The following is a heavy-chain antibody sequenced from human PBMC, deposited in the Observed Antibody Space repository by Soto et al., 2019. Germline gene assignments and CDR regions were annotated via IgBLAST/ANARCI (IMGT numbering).Heavy chain of an antibody. J-gene: IGHJ1*01. CDR2: INVDGNTI. V-gene: IGHV3-74*01. Sequence: EVQLVESGGGLVLPGGSLRLSCAASGFSFSTYWMYWVRQAPGKGLVWVSRINVDGNTINYADSVKGRFTVSRDNAKNRLYLQMNSLRAEDTAVYYCARDEGRQGPEYFHHWGQGTLVTVSS. CDR1: GFSFSTYW. CDR3: ARDEGRQGPEYFHH.